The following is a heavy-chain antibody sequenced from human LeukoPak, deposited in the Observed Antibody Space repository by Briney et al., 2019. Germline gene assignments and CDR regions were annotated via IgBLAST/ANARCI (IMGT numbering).Heavy chain of an antibody. J-gene: IGHJ6*02. CDR3: AYGSGSYYNRLYGMDV. CDR2: INPNSGGT. CDR1: GYTFTGSY. V-gene: IGHV1-2*02. Sequence: GASVKVSCKASGYTFTGSYMHWVRQAPGQGLEWMGWINPNSGGTNYAQKFQGRVTMTRDTSISTAYMELSRLRSDDTAVYYCAYGSGSYYNRLYGMDVWGQGTTVTVSS. D-gene: IGHD3-10*01.